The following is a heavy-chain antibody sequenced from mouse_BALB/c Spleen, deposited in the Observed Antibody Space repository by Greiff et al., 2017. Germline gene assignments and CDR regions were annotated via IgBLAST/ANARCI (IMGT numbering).Heavy chain of an antibody. V-gene: IGHV5-6-5*01. CDR1: GFTFSSYA. D-gene: IGHD1-1*01. Sequence: EVMLVESGGGLVKPGGSLKLSCAASGFTFSSYAMSWVRQTPEKRLEWVASISSGGSTYYPDSVKGRFTISRDNARNILYLQMSSLRSEDTAMYYCARTGLPGGSSYNYAMDYWGQGTSVTVSS. CDR2: ISSGGST. J-gene: IGHJ4*01. CDR3: ARTGLPGGSSYNYAMDY.